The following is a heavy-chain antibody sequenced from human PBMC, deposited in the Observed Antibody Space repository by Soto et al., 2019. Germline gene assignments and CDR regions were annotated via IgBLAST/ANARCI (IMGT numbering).Heavy chain of an antibody. Sequence: GASLKISCMGSGYNFNIYWIGWVRQMPGKGLEWMGIIYPGDFDTRYSQSFQGHLTMSVDKSINTAYLQWSSLETSDTAMYYCARLLGYSYGHQEFFDYWGQGTPVTVSS. J-gene: IGHJ4*02. D-gene: IGHD5-18*01. CDR2: IYPGDFDT. CDR1: GYNFNIYW. V-gene: IGHV5-51*01. CDR3: ARLLGYSYGHQEFFDY.